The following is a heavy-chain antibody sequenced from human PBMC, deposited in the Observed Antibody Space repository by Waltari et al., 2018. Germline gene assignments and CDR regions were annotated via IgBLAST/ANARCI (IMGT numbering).Heavy chain of an antibody. CDR3: ARAPYSSGWYGARMDV. J-gene: IGHJ6*02. V-gene: IGHV3-30-3*01. Sequence: QVQLVESGGGVVQPGRSLRLSCAASGFTFSSYAMHWVRQAPGKGLEWVAVISYDGSNKYYADSVKGRFTISRDNSKNTLYLQMNSLRAEDTAVYYCARAPYSSGWYGARMDVWGQGTTVTVSS. D-gene: IGHD6-19*01. CDR2: ISYDGSNK. CDR1: GFTFSSYA.